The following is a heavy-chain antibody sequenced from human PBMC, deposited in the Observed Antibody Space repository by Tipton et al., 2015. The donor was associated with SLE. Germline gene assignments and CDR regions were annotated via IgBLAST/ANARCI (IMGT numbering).Heavy chain of an antibody. CDR3: ARDGRYYYDSRAMDV. Sequence: TLSLTCIVSGDSISTSSYYWGWIRQPPGKGLEWIGSMHYIGSTNYNPSLKSRVTISVDTSKNQFSLKLSSVTAADTAVYYCARDGRYYYDSRAMDVWGKGTTVTVSS. D-gene: IGHD3-22*01. V-gene: IGHV4-39*07. CDR1: GDSISTSSYY. J-gene: IGHJ6*04. CDR2: MHYIGST.